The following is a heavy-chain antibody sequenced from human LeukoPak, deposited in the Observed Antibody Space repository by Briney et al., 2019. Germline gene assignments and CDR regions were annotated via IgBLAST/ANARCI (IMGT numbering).Heavy chain of an antibody. CDR1: GFTFSSYS. CDR3: ARQTGHDAFDI. D-gene: IGHD7-27*01. J-gene: IGHJ3*02. V-gene: IGHV3-21*01. Sequence: GGSLRLSCAASGFTFSSYSMNWVHQAPGKGLEWVSSISSSSSYIYYADSVKGRFTISRDNAKNSLYLQMNSLRAEDTAVYYCARQTGHDAFDIWGQGTMVTVSS. CDR2: ISSSSSYI.